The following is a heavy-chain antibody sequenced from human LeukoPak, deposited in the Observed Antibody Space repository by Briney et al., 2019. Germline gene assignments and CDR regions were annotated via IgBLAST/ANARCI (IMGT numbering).Heavy chain of an antibody. Sequence: WASVKVSCTSSGYTFIDYYIHWVRQAPGQGLEWMGWINPNSGATKYAQKFQGRVSMTRDTSINTAYMDLTNLRSDDTAIFYCARVMKLMPEFEFWGQGTLVTVSS. J-gene: IGHJ4*02. V-gene: IGHV1-2*02. CDR3: ARVMKLMPEFEF. CDR2: INPNSGAT. CDR1: GYTFIDYY. D-gene: IGHD2-2*01.